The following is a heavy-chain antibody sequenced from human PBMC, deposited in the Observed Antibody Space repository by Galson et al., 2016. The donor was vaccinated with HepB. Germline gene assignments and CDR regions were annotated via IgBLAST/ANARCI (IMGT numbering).Heavy chain of an antibody. V-gene: IGHV3-66*02. D-gene: IGHD4-17*01. CDR3: ARGVYGDHGWFDY. CDR2: MYRGGTT. J-gene: IGHJ4*02. Sequence: SLRLSCAASGFTVSSNYMTWVRQAPGKGLEYVSVMYRGGTTYYADSVKGRFTISRDNSKNTLFLQMNTLRAEDTAVYYCARGVYGDHGWFDYWGQGTLVTVSS. CDR1: GFTVSSNY.